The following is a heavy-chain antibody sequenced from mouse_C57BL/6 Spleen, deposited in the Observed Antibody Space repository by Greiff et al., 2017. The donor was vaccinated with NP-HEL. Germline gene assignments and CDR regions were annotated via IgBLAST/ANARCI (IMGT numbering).Heavy chain of an antibody. CDR3: ARYGYYPLDY. D-gene: IGHD2-3*01. V-gene: IGHV1-82*01. J-gene: IGHJ2*01. CDR1: GYAFSSSW. CDR2: IYPGDGDT. Sequence: QVQLQQSGPELVKPGASVKISCKASGYAFSSSWMNWVKQRPGKGLEWIGRIYPGDGDTNYNGKFKGKATLTADKSSSTAYMQLSSLTSEDSAVYFCARYGYYPLDYWGQGTTLTVSS.